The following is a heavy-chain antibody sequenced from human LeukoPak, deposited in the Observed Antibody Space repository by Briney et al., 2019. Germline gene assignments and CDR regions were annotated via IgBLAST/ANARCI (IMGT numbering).Heavy chain of an antibody. J-gene: IGHJ4*02. CDR1: GFSLSTSGMC. D-gene: IGHD2-2*01. V-gene: IGHV2-70*11. CDR2: IDWDDDR. CDR3: ARMRYCSSTSCYYFDY. Sequence: SGPTLVNPPQPLTLTCTFSGFSLSTSGMCVSWIRQPPGKALEWLARIDWDDDRYYNTSLKTRLTISKDTSKNQVVLTMTNMDPVDTATYYCARMRYCSSTSCYYFDYWGQGTLVTVSS.